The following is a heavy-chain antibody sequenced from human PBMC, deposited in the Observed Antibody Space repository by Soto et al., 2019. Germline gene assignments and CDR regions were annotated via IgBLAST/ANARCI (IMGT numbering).Heavy chain of an antibody. CDR3: ARLLYDSSGYYYFDY. D-gene: IGHD3-22*01. CDR2: IYYSGRT. J-gene: IGHJ4*02. Sequence: SETLSLTCAVYGESFSGYIWTWIRQPPGKGLQWIGQIYYSGRTYDNPSLKSRVSTSVETSKNQFSLKLSSVTAADTAVYFCARLLYDSSGYYYFDYWGQGILVTVSS. V-gene: IGHV4-34*01. CDR1: GESFSGYI.